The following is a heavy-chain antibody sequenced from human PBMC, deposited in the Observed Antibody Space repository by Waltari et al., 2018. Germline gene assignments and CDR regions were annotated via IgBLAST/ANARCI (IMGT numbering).Heavy chain of an antibody. Sequence: EVQLVESGGGLVQPGGSLRLSCAASGFTLCSYWMRWVRQAPGKGLEWVANIMTDGSEEYYVDSVRGRFTISRDNAKNSLFLQMNSLRPEDTAVYYCARDQWFAFDIWGQGTMVTVSS. D-gene: IGHD3-22*01. V-gene: IGHV3-7*01. CDR1: GFTLCSYW. J-gene: IGHJ3*02. CDR2: IMTDGSEE. CDR3: ARDQWFAFDI.